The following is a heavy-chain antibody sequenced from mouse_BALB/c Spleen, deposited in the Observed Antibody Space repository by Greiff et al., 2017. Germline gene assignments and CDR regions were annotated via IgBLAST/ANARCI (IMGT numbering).Heavy chain of an antibody. J-gene: IGHJ4*01. D-gene: IGHD2-4*01. CDR2: IWSGGST. V-gene: IGHV2-2*02. CDR3: ARNPYDYDTGSYAMDY. Sequence: VQLQQSGPGLVQPSQSLSITCTVSGFSLTSYGVHWVRQSPGKGLEWLGVIWSGGSTDYNAAFISRLSISKDNSKSQVFFKMNSLQANDTAIYYCARNPYDYDTGSYAMDYWGQGTSVTVSS. CDR1: GFSLTSYG.